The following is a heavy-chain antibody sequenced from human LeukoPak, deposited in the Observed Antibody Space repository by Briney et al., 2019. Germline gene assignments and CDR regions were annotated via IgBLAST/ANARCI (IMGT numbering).Heavy chain of an antibody. V-gene: IGHV3-15*01. J-gene: IGHJ4*02. CDR2: IKSKSDGGTT. CDR1: GFTFSSYS. Sequence: GGSLRLSCAASGFTFSSYSMDWVRQAPGKGLEWLGRIKSKSDGGTTDYGAPVKGRFTISRDDSKTTLYLQMNSLKTEDTAVYYCTTDAGYSDRWYNRWGQGTLVTVSS. CDR3: TTDAGYSDRWYNR. D-gene: IGHD1-14*01.